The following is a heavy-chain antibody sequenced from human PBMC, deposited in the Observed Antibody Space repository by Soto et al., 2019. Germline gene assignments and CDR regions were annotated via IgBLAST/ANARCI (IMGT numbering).Heavy chain of an antibody. D-gene: IGHD5-12*01. V-gene: IGHV3-23*01. CDR1: GFMFANYA. Sequence: EMRLLESGGGSVSPGASARLSCLTSGFMFANYAMSWFRQSPARGLEGVAAIGGSGHATYYTHSVRGRFTISRDKSKKAVFLQMNNLRTEDTAIYYCARGRYFDASGGCANYWGLGTLVTVSP. CDR2: IGGSGHAT. CDR3: ARGRYFDASGGCANY. J-gene: IGHJ4*02.